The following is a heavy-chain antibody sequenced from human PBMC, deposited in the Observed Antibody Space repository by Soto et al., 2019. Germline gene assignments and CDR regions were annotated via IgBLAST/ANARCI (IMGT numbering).Heavy chain of an antibody. CDR1: GGSFSGYY. Sequence: PSETLSLTCAVYGGSFSGYYWSWIRQPPGKGLEWIGEINHSGSTNYNPSLKSRVTISVDTSKNQFSLKLSSVTAADTAVYYCAGLYGGNSPRWGQGTLVTVSS. D-gene: IGHD4-17*01. CDR2: INHSGST. CDR3: AGLYGGNSPR. J-gene: IGHJ4*02. V-gene: IGHV4-34*01.